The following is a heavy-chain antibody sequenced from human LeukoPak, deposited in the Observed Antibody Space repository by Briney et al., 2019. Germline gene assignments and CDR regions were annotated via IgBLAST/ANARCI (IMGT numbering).Heavy chain of an antibody. D-gene: IGHD3-10*01. CDR1: GSTFSSYA. V-gene: IGHV3-23*01. J-gene: IGHJ4*02. Sequence: GGSLRLPCAASGSTFSSYAMSWVRQAPGKGLEWVSAISGSGGSTYYADSVKGRFTISRDNSKNTLYLQMNSLRAEDTAVYYCARYYYGSGSYYHDYWGQGTLVTVSS. CDR3: ARYYYGSGSYYHDY. CDR2: ISGSGGST.